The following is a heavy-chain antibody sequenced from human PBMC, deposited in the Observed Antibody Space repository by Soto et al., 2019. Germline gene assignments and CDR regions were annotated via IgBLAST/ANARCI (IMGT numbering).Heavy chain of an antibody. CDR3: AKDFSFNYYYMDV. V-gene: IGHV3-23*01. CDR1: GLSFSSYA. D-gene: IGHD3-3*02. Sequence: PGGSLSLSCAASGLSFSSYAMTWVRQAPGKGLEWVSAISGSGGSTYHADSVKGRFTISRDNSKNTLYLQMNSLRAEDTAVYYCAKDFSFNYYYMDVWGTGTTVTVSS. J-gene: IGHJ6*03. CDR2: ISGSGGST.